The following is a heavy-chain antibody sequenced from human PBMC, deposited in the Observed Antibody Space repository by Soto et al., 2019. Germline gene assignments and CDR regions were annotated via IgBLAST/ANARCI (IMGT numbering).Heavy chain of an antibody. CDR3: ARGDHYDTSDHVLFDY. J-gene: IGHJ4*02. CDR1: GFTLSSHW. D-gene: IGHD3-22*01. Sequence: PGGSLRLSCAASGFTLSSHWMNWVRQAPGKGLEWVANIKQDGSEKDYVDSVKGRFTISRDNAKNSVYLQMSSLRVEDTAVYYCARGDHYDTSDHVLFDYWGQGSLVTVSS. CDR2: IKQDGSEK. V-gene: IGHV3-7*01.